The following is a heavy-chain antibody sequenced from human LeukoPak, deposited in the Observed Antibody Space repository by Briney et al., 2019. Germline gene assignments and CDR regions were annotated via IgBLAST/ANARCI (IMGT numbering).Heavy chain of an antibody. Sequence: SETLSLTCTVSVRSISSGDYYWSWIRQPPGKGLEWIGYIYYSGSTYYNASLKSRVTISVDTSKNQFSLKLSSVTTADTAVYYCARDYEQLLYFQHWGQGTLVTVSS. CDR1: VRSISSGDYY. V-gene: IGHV4-30-4*08. J-gene: IGHJ1*01. CDR2: IYYSGST. CDR3: ARDYEQLLYFQH. D-gene: IGHD6-13*01.